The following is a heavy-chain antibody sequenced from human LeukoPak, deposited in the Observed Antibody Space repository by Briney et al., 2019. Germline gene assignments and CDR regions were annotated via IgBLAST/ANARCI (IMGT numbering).Heavy chain of an antibody. J-gene: IGHJ4*02. CDR2: ISDTSFYI. Sequence: KPGGSLRLSCEASGFTFTDYSMHWVRQAPGKGLEWVASISDTSFYIYYADSVRGRFTISRDNARTSLHLHMNSLRVEDTALYFCARSHPGGGTTQARAANFWGQGTLVTVSS. D-gene: IGHD3-16*01. CDR1: GFTFTDYS. V-gene: IGHV3-21*01. CDR3: ARSHPGGGTTQARAANF.